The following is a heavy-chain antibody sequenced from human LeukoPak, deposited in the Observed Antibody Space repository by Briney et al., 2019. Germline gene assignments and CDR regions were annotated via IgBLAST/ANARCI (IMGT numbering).Heavy chain of an antibody. J-gene: IGHJ3*02. CDR1: GFTFDDYA. CDR2: ISWNSGSI. Sequence: GGSLRLSCAASGFTFDDYAMHWVRQAPGKGLEWVSGISWNSGSIGYADSVKGRFTISRDNAKNSLYLQMNSLRAEDTALYYCAKDSLSSSGYNPRAFDIWSQGTMVTVSP. V-gene: IGHV3-9*01. D-gene: IGHD6-13*01. CDR3: AKDSLSSSGYNPRAFDI.